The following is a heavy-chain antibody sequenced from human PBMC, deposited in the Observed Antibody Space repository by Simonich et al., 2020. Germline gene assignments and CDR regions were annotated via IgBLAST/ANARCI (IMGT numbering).Heavy chain of an antibody. V-gene: IGHV3-33*01. D-gene: IGHD6-13*01. Sequence: QVQLVESGGGVVQPGRSLRLSCAASGFTFSGYGMHWVRQAPGKGRGWVAVRWYDGRNKYYADSVKGRFTISRDNSKNTLYLQINSLRAEDTAVYYCARAYSSSWYNWFDPWGQGTLVTVSS. CDR2: RWYDGRNK. CDR1: GFTFSGYG. J-gene: IGHJ5*02. CDR3: ARAYSSSWYNWFDP.